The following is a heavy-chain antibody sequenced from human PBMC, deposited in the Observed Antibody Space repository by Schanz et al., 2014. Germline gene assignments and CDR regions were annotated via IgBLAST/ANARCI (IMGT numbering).Heavy chain of an antibody. J-gene: IGHJ4*02. Sequence: QLQLQESGPGLVKPSETLSLTCTVSGDSISSSRYCWGWIRQPPGKGLEWIGSIYYSGSTYYNPPKKGGVTIPVATSKNHFSLRLSLGTAADTAVYYCARPGAYCGGDCYDYWGQGTLVTVSS. CDR3: ARPGAYCGGDCYDY. V-gene: IGHV4-39*01. CDR2: IYYSGST. CDR1: GDSISSSRYC. D-gene: IGHD2-21*01.